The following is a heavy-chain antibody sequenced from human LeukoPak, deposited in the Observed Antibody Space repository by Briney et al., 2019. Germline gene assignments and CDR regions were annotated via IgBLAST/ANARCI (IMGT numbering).Heavy chain of an antibody. Sequence: GASVKVSCKVSGYTLTELSMHWVRQAPGKGLEWMGGFDPEDGETIYAQKFQGRVTMTEDTSTDTAYMELSSLRSEDTAVYYCAREYCSSFSCQYYLDYWGQGTLVTVTS. J-gene: IGHJ4*02. CDR2: FDPEDGET. D-gene: IGHD2-15*01. CDR3: AREYCSSFSCQYYLDY. CDR1: GYTLTELS. V-gene: IGHV1-24*01.